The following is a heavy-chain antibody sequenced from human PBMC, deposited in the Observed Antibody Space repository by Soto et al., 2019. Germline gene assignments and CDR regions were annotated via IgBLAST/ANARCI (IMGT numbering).Heavy chain of an antibody. D-gene: IGHD3-3*01. V-gene: IGHV3-30-3*01. Sequence: QVQLVESGGGVVQPGRSLRLSCAASGFTFSSYAMHWVRQAPGKGLEWVAVISYDGSNKYYADSVKGRFTISRDNSKNTLYLQMNSLRAEDTAVYYCARSYYDFWSGYTYYFDYWGQGTLVTVSS. CDR1: GFTFSSYA. J-gene: IGHJ4*02. CDR3: ARSYYDFWSGYTYYFDY. CDR2: ISYDGSNK.